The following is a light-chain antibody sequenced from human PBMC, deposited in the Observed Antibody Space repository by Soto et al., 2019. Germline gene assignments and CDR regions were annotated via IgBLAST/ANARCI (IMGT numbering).Light chain of an antibody. Sequence: DIQMTQSPSTLSASVGDRVTITCRASQSISSWLAWYQQKPGKAPKLLIYDASSLKSGVPSRFSGSGSGTEFPLTISSLQPDDFATYYSQQYNSYSPLTFGGGTKVEIK. V-gene: IGKV1-5*01. J-gene: IGKJ4*01. CDR2: DAS. CDR1: QSISSW. CDR3: QQYNSYSPLT.